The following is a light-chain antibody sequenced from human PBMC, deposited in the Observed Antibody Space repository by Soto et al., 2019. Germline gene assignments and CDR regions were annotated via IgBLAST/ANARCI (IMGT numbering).Light chain of an antibody. Sequence: EIVLTQAPATVSWSPGERATLSCRASQRVSRDLAWYQQKRGQAPRLLIYDASNWATRIPARFRGSVSPTDFTFTFSSLAPVYFSVYYFQQRSNWPLSTFGQGPRLEIK. CDR1: QRVSRD. CDR3: QQRSNWPLST. CDR2: DAS. J-gene: IGKJ5*01. V-gene: IGKV3-11*01.